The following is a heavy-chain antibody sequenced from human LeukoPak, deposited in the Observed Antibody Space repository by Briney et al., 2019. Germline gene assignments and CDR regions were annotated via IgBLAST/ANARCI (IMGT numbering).Heavy chain of an antibody. J-gene: IGHJ4*02. V-gene: IGHV3-74*01. CDR1: AFTPSSYW. CDR2: INSDGTST. D-gene: IGHD6-19*01. CDR3: ARVSSGWYYFDY. Sequence: GRSLRLSCAPSAFTPSSYWIHWVRQAAGKGMVWVSRINSDGTSTRYTNSVKGRFTISRDNAKNMLYLQMNRLRAEDTAVYYCARVSSGWYYFDYWGQGTLVTVPS.